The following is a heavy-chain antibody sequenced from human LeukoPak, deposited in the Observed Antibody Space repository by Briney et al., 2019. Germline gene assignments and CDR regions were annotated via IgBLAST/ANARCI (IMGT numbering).Heavy chain of an antibody. CDR3: ARSGTMIVADLDY. Sequence: GASVKVSCNASGYTFTGYYIHWVRQAPGQGLEWMGRIIPIFGTANYAQKFQGRVTITTDESTSTAYMELSSLRSEDTAVYYCARSGTMIVADLDYWGQGTLVTVSS. V-gene: IGHV1-69*05. CDR1: GYTFTGYY. CDR2: IIPIFGTA. D-gene: IGHD3-22*01. J-gene: IGHJ4*02.